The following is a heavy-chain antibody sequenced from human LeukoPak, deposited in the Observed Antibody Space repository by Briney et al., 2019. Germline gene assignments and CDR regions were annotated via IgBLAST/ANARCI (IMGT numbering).Heavy chain of an antibody. D-gene: IGHD3-10*01. Sequence: SETLSLTCTVSGGSISTFYWSWIRQSPRKGLEWIGYIYLTGTTNYNPSLRSRVSISVDTSKNQFSLKLRSVTAADTAVYFCARRYFGSGSSAFDIWGQGTMVTVSS. CDR2: IYLTGTT. CDR1: GGSISTFY. V-gene: IGHV4-59*08. J-gene: IGHJ3*02. CDR3: ARRYFGSGSSAFDI.